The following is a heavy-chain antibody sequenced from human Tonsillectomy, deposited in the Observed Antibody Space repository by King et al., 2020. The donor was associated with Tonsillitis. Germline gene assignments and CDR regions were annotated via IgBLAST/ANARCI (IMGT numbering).Heavy chain of an antibody. CDR1: GFSLIASGMR. V-gene: IGHV2-70*04. D-gene: IGHD3-3*01. J-gene: IGHJ4*02. CDR2: TDWADDT. CDR3: ARLDFWSGQDY. Sequence: VTLKESGPALVKPTQTLTLTCTFSGFSLIASGMRVNWIRQPPGNALEWLARTDWADDTFYSTSLKTRLTISKDASKNQVVLTMTNLDPVDTATYYCARLDFWSGQDYWGQGTLVTVSS.